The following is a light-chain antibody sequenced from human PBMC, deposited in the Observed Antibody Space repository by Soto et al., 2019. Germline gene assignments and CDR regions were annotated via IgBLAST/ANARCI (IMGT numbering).Light chain of an antibody. J-gene: IGKJ4*01. CDR1: QGISRW. CDR2: AAS. Sequence: DIQMTQSPSSVSASVGDRVTITCRASQGISRWLAWYQQKPGKAPKLLIYAASSLQSGVPSRFSGSGSGTDFSLTISSLQPEDFATYYCQQANSFPPLTFGVGTKVEIK. CDR3: QQANSFPPLT. V-gene: IGKV1-12*01.